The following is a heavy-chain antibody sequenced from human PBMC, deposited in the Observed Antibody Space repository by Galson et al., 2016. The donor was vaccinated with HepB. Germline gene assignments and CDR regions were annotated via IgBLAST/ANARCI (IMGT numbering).Heavy chain of an antibody. J-gene: IGHJ4*02. D-gene: IGHD5-24*01. CDR2: ISAHNGDT. Sequence: SVKVSCKASGYTFTNYGISWVRQAPGQGLEWMGWISAHNGDTNSPQKFQGRVTLTTDTSTRTAYMELRSLKSDDTAVYYWARDRDRSLDYWGQGTLVTVSS. V-gene: IGHV1-18*04. CDR3: ARDRDRSLDY. CDR1: GYTFTNYG.